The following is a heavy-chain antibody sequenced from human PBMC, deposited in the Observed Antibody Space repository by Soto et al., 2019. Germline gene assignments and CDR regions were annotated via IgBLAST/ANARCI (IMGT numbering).Heavy chain of an antibody. V-gene: IGHV5-51*01. CDR1: GYSFPNYW. Sequence: GESLKISCTASGYSFPNYWIGWVRQMPGKGPEWMGIIYPGDSDTRYSPSFQGQVTISADKSTSTAYLLWSSLKASDTAIYFCAGSIFYYGMDVWGQGTTVTSP. CDR2: IYPGDSDT. J-gene: IGHJ6*02. CDR3: AGSIFYYGMDV.